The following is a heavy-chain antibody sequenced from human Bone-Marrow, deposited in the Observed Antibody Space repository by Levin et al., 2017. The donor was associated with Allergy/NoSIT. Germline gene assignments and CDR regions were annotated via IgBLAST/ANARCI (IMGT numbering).Heavy chain of an antibody. CDR1: GYNFIAYW. CDR2: IYPGDSHT. Sequence: GESLKISCEVSGYNFIAYWIGWVRQMPGKGLEYIGLIYPGDSHTRYSPSFQGQVTISADKSISTAYLEWSSLKASDTAMYYCARRPARRGITNFDYWGRGTLVTVSS. J-gene: IGHJ4*02. V-gene: IGHV5-51*01. D-gene: IGHD3-10*01. CDR3: ARRPARRGITNFDY.